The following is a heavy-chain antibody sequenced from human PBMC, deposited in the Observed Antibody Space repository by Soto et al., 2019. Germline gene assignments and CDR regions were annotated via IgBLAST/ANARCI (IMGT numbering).Heavy chain of an antibody. CDR1: GFTFSDHH. CDR3: ARLMGTSFDL. V-gene: IGHV3-72*01. CDR2: ASNKAHSYTT. J-gene: IGHJ4*02. D-gene: IGHD2-8*01. Sequence: GGSLRLSCADSGFTFSDHHMDGVRQAPWKGLEWVGRASNKAHSYTTAYAASVKGRFTISRDDSKNSLSLQMNSLKTEDTAVCFCARLMGTSFDLWGQGTLVTVSS.